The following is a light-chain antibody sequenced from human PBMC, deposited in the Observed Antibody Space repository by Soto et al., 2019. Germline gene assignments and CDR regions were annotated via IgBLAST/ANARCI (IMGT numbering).Light chain of an antibody. V-gene: IGLV2-14*01. CDR3: SSYTSSSLWV. CDR2: DVS. J-gene: IGLJ3*02. CDR1: SSDVGGYNY. Sequence: QSALTQPASVSGSPGQSITLSCTGTSSDVGGYNYVSWYQQHPGKAPKLMIYDVSNRPSGVSNRFSGSKSGNTASLTISGLQAEDEADYYCSSYTSSSLWVFGGGTKLTVL.